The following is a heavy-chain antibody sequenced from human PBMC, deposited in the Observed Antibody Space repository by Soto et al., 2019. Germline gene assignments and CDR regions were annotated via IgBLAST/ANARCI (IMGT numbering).Heavy chain of an antibody. J-gene: IGHJ5*02. CDR2: IYSGGST. CDR1: GFTVSSNY. D-gene: IGHD2-2*01. Sequence: GGSLRLSCAASGFTVSSNYMSWVRQAPGKGLEWVSVIYSGGSTYYADSVKGRFTISRDNSKNTLYLQMNSLRAEDTAVYYCARGYCSSTSCPNWFDPWGQGTLVTVSS. CDR3: ARGYCSSTSCPNWFDP. V-gene: IGHV3-66*01.